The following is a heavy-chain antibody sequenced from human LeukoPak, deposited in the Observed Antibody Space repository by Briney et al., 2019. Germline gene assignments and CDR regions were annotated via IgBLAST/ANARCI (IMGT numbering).Heavy chain of an antibody. CDR3: ARDGYDFSRIDY. CDR2: IRFDGNNE. CDR1: GFTFSSYG. V-gene: IGHV3-30*02. D-gene: IGHD3-3*01. J-gene: IGHJ4*02. Sequence: PGGSLRLSCAASGFTFSSYGMHWVRQAPGKGLEWVAFIRFDGNNEYYADSVKGRFTISRDNSKNTLYLQMNSLRAEDTAVYYCARDGYDFSRIDYWGQGTLVTVSS.